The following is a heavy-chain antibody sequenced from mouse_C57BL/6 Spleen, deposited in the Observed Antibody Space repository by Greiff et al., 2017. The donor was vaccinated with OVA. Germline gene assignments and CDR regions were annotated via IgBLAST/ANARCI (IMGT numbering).Heavy chain of an antibody. V-gene: IGHV14-4*01. CDR2: IDPENGDT. D-gene: IGHD1-1*01. CDR1: GFNIKDDY. CDR3: TTTDYYGSSYRYFDV. J-gene: IGHJ1*03. Sequence: VQLKESGAELVRPGASVKLSCTASGFNIKDDYMHWVKQRPEQGLEWIGWIDPENGDTEYASKFQGKATITADTSSNTSYLQLSSLTSEDTAVYYCTTTDYYGSSYRYFDVWGTGTTVTVSS.